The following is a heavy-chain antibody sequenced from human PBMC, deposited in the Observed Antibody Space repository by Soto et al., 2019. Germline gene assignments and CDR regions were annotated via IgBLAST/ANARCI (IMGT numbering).Heavy chain of an antibody. CDR1: GFTFNNYA. CDR3: VARYCSSTTCYQVDY. V-gene: IGHV3-64D*06. CDR2: ISSTGGST. Sequence: GGSLRLSCSASGFTFNNYAIHCIRQAPGKGLEYVSAISSTGGSTYYADSVKGRFTIPRDNPKNTVYLQMSSLRSEDSAVYYCVARYCSSTTCYQVDYWGQGTLVTVSS. D-gene: IGHD2-2*01. J-gene: IGHJ4*02.